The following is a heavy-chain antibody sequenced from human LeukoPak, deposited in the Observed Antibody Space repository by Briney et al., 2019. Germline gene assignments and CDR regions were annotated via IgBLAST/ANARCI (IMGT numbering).Heavy chain of an antibody. CDR1: GFKFADAP. J-gene: IGHJ3*02. Sequence: GGSLRLSCTASGFKFADAPMHWVRQPPGKGLELIALITWDATDSYYADSVKGRFTISRDDSRDTLYLQMNSLRSEDTALYYCAKDVSFRRGHNFDASDIWGLGTMVTVTS. CDR2: ITWDATDS. V-gene: IGHV3-43*01. D-gene: IGHD5-24*01. CDR3: AKDVSFRRGHNFDASDI.